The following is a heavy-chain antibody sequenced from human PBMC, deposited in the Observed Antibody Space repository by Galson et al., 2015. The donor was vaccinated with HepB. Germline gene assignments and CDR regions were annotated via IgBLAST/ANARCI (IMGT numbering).Heavy chain of an antibody. V-gene: IGHV1-69*04. CDR2: IIPILGIA. CDR3: ARDYGYYDSSGPFDY. Sequence: SVKVSCKASGGTFSSYAISWVRQAPGQGLEWMGRIIPILGIANYAQKFQGRVTITADKSTSTAYMELSSLRSEDTAVYYCARDYGYYDSSGPFDYWGQGTLVTVSS. J-gene: IGHJ4*02. CDR1: GGTFSSYA. D-gene: IGHD3-22*01.